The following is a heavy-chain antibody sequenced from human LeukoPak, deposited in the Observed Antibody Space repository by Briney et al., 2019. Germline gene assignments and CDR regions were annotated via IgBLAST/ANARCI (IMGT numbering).Heavy chain of an antibody. J-gene: IGHJ4*02. V-gene: IGHV3-15*01. Sequence: PGGSLRLSCAASGFTFSNAWMSWVRQAPGKGLEWVGRIKSKTEGGTTDYAAPVRGRFTISRDDSKNTLYLQMNSLKNEDTAVYYCTATVTTGYWGQGTLVTVSS. CDR3: TATVTTGY. CDR1: GFTFSNAW. CDR2: IKSKTEGGTT. D-gene: IGHD4-17*01.